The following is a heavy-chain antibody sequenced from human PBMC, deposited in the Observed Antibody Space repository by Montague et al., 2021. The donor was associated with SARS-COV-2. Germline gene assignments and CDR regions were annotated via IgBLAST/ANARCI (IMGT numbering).Heavy chain of an antibody. CDR1: GFSISESY. V-gene: IGHV4-4*09. CDR3: ARLTGSRVYYYHYGLDV. J-gene: IGHJ6*02. Sequence: SETLSLTCTVSGFSISESYWSWILQPPGKGLEWIGYIDNSGSTNYNPPLESRVTPTLSASSNQLYSTLRSVTAAATAVYYCARLTGSRVYYYHYGLDVWGQGTTVTVSS. CDR2: IDNSGST. D-gene: IGHD5/OR15-5a*01.